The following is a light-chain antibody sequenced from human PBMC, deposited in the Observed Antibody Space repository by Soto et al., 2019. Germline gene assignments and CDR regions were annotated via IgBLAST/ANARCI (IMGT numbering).Light chain of an antibody. J-gene: IGKJ1*01. V-gene: IGKV3-15*01. CDR1: QSLNRN. CDR3: QQDNSYS. CDR2: GAS. Sequence: ITQSPTTLSVSPGETATLSCTTGQSLNRNLAWYQQKLGQAPRVLIYGASTRAAGIPARFSGSGSGTEFILTISSLRPDDFATYYCQQDNSYSFGQGTKVYIK.